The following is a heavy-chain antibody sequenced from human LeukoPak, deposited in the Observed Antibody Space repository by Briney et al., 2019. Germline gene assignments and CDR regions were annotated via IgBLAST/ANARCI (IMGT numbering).Heavy chain of an antibody. V-gene: IGHV1-18*01. D-gene: IGHD6-19*01. CDR2: ISAYNDNT. J-gene: IGHJ4*02. CDR1: GYTFSRYA. Sequence: ASVKVSCKASGYTFSRYAISWVRQAPGQGLEWMGWISAYNDNTHYPQKFQGRVTMTTDTSTSTAYMELRSLRSDDTAVYYCARDWPDRRAGIGDYWGQGTLVTVSS. CDR3: ARDWPDRRAGIGDY.